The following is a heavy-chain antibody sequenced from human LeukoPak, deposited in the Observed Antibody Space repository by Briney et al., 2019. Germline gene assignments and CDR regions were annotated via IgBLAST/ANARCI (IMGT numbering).Heavy chain of an antibody. J-gene: IGHJ6*03. CDR1: GFTFGDYA. D-gene: IGHD3-9*01. Sequence: GGSLRLSCIASGFTFGDYAMSWVRQAPGKGLEWVGFIRSKAYGGTTEYAASVKGRFTISRDDSKSIAYLQMNSLRAEDTAVYYCAKDGGEYYDILTGYYPRLYYMDVWGKGTTVTISS. CDR2: IRSKAYGGTT. V-gene: IGHV3-49*04. CDR3: AKDGGEYYDILTGYYPRLYYMDV.